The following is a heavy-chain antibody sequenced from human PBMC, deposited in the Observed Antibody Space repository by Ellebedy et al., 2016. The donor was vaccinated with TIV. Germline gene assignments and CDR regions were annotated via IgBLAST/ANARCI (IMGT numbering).Heavy chain of an antibody. J-gene: IGHJ4*02. CDR2: INPNSGGT. CDR1: GYTFTGYY. D-gene: IGHD3-9*01. CDR3: ARGGILRYFEEYDYGDYGFDY. Sequence: ASVKVSXKASGYTFTGYYLHWVRQAPGQGLEWMGWINPNSGGTNYAQKFQGRVTMTRDTSISTAYMELSRLRSDDTAVYYCARGGILRYFEEYDYGDYGFDYWGQGTLVTVSS. V-gene: IGHV1-2*02.